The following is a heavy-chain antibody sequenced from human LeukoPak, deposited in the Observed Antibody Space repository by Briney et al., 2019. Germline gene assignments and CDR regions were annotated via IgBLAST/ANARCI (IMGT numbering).Heavy chain of an antibody. CDR1: GGSISSGGYY. D-gene: IGHD3-22*01. CDR3: ARGGSTAYYYDSSGYVFDY. V-gene: IGHV4-30-2*01. J-gene: IGHJ4*02. Sequence: SQTLSLTCTVSGGSISSGGYYWSWIRQHPGKGLEWIGYIYHSGSTYYNPSLKSRVTISVDRSKNQFSLKLSSVTAADTAVYYCARGGSTAYYYDSSGYVFDYWGQGTLVTVSS. CDR2: IYHSGST.